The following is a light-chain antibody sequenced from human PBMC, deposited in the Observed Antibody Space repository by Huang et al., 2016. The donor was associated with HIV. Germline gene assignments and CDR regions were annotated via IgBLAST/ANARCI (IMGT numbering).Light chain of an antibody. CDR3: MQSLQTIT. V-gene: IGKV2-28*01. CDR2: LGS. J-gene: IGKJ5*01. Sequence: DIVMTQSPLSLSVTPGEPASISCRSSQSLLHSNGYNYLDWYLQRPGQSPQLLIYLGSSRASGVPDRFSGSGSGTDFTLKISRVEAEDIGVYYCMQSLQTITFGQGTRLEMK. CDR1: QSLLHSNGYNY.